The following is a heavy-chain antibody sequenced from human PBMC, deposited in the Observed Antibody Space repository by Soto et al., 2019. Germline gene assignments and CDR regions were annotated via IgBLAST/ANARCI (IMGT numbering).Heavy chain of an antibody. D-gene: IGHD1-26*01. V-gene: IGHV1-8*01. Sequence: QVQLVQSGAEVREPGASVKVSCKASGYSFTSLDINWVRQTAGQGLEWMGWMQPSTGRTGYAQKFQGRVTMTRDTSINTAYMELTTLASDDTAFCYCARGVSAGVDYWGQGTLVTVS. CDR1: GYSFTSLD. CDR3: ARGVSAGVDY. CDR2: MQPSTGRT. J-gene: IGHJ4*02.